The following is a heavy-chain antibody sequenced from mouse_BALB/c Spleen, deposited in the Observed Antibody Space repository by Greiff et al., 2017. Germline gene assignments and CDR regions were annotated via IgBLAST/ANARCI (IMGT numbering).Heavy chain of an antibody. J-gene: IGHJ3*01. CDR2: ISSGGGST. D-gene: IGHD2-1*01. CDR1: GFAFSSYD. Sequence: EVQVVESGGGLVKPGGSLKLSCAASGFAFSSYDMSWVRQTPEKRLEWVAYISSGGGSTYYPDTVKGRFTISRDNAKNTLYLQMSSLKSEDTAMYYCARHRNGNSAWFAYWGQGTLVTVSA. CDR3: ARHRNGNSAWFAY. V-gene: IGHV5-12-1*01.